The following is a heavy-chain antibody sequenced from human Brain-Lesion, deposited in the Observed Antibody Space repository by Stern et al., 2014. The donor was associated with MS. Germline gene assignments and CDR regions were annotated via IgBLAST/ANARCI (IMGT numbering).Heavy chain of an antibody. V-gene: IGHV3-30-3*01. CDR3: AGTFDLLTCYFPD. D-gene: IGHD3-9*01. J-gene: IGHJ4*02. Sequence: VHLVESGGGLVQPGRSLRLSCAASGFTFSSYAMHWVRQAPGKGLEWVAAISFDGATTYHADSVKGRFTISRDNSKNTLFLQMNSLRAEDTAVYYCAGTFDLLTCYFPDWGQGTLVTVSS. CDR1: GFTFSSYA. CDR2: ISFDGATT.